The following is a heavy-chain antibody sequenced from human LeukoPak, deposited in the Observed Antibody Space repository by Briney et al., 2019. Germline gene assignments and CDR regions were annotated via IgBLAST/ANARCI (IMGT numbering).Heavy chain of an antibody. CDR2: IYPGDSDT. CDR3: ARLIWPNPPHDYYYGMDV. CDR1: GYSFSSYW. V-gene: IGHV5-51*01. J-gene: IGHJ6*02. Sequence: GESLKISCKGAGYSFSSYWIGWVRQMPGKGLEWMGIIYPGDSDTRYSPSFQGQVTISADKSISTAYLQWSSLKASDPAMYYCARLIWPNPPHDYYYGMDVWGQGTTVTVSS. D-gene: IGHD3-10*01.